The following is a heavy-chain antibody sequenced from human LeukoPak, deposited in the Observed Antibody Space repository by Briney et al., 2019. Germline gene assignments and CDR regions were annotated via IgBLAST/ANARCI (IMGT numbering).Heavy chain of an antibody. Sequence: GGSLRLSCAASGFTFSSYGMHWVRQAPGKGLEWVAVISYDGSNKYYADSVKGRFTISRDNSKNTLYLQMNSLRAEDTAVYYCAKDLWHYGGNPERYFDYWGQGTLVTVSS. J-gene: IGHJ4*02. CDR1: GFTFSSYG. CDR3: AKDLWHYGGNPERYFDY. CDR2: ISYDGSNK. D-gene: IGHD4-23*01. V-gene: IGHV3-30*18.